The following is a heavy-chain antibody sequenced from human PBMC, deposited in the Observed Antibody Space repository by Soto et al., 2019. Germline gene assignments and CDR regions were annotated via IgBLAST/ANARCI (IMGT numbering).Heavy chain of an antibody. D-gene: IGHD3-10*01. CDR3: ARGSWGVNFYYGMDV. CDR1: GGSFSGYY. CDR2: INHSGST. V-gene: IGHV4-34*01. J-gene: IGHJ6*02. Sequence: QVQLQQWGAGLLKPSETLSLTCAVYGGSFSGYYWSWIRQPPGKGLEWIGEINHSGSTNYNPSLKSRVTISVDTSKNQFSLKLSSVTAADTAVYYCARGSWGVNFYYGMDVWGQGTTVTVSS.